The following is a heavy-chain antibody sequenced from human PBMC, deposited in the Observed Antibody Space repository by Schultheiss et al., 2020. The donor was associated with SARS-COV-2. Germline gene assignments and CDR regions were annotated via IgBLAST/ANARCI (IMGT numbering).Heavy chain of an antibody. CDR2: IYYSGST. V-gene: IGHV4-34*01. CDR1: GGSFSGYY. D-gene: IGHD6-13*01. J-gene: IGHJ5*02. Sequence: SETLSLTCAVYGGSFSGYYWSWIRQPPGKGLEWIGYIYYSGSTYYNPSLKSRVTISVDTSKNQFSLKLSSVTAADTAVYYCARESRIAAAGIGWFDPWGQGTLVTVSS. CDR3: ARESRIAAAGIGWFDP.